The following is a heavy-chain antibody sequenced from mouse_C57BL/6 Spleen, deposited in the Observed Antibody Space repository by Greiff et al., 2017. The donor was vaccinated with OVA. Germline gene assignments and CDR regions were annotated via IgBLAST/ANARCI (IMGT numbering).Heavy chain of an antibody. CDR1: GFTFSDYG. V-gene: IGHV5-17*01. J-gene: IGHJ1*03. CDR2: ISSGSSTI. CDR3: ARREVSGSSYWYFDV. D-gene: IGHD1-1*01. Sequence: EVQLVESGGGLVKPGGSLKLSCAASGFTFSDYGMHWVRQAPEKGLEWVAYISSGSSTIYYADTVKGRFTISRDNAKNTLFLQMTSLRSEDTAMYYCARREVSGSSYWYFDVWGTGTTVTVSS.